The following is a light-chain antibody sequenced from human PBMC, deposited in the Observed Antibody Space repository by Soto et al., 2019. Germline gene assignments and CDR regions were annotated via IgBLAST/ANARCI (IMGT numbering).Light chain of an antibody. V-gene: IGKV1D-16*01. CDR1: QDINSY. CDR3: LQYNIYPLT. J-gene: IGKJ4*01. CDR2: GAS. Sequence: DVQMTQSPSSLSASVGDRVTITCRASQDINSYLAWYQQKPGNAPKSLIYGASSLQTGVPSMFSGSESGTDFTLTISILQPEDSATYYFLQYNIYPLTFGGGTKVEIK.